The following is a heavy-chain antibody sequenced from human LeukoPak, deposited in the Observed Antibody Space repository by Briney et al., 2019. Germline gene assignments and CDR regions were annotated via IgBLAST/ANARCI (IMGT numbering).Heavy chain of an antibody. D-gene: IGHD4-17*01. V-gene: IGHV3-74*01. Sequence: PGGSLRLSCEASGFTLNKYWMHWVRHAPGKGLVWVSRITGDGSDIAYADSVKGRFTVSRDDAKNTLFLQMNSLRVEDTAIYYCARDAYTTTSNWLDHWGQGTPVTVSS. J-gene: IGHJ5*02. CDR1: GFTLNKYW. CDR3: ARDAYTTTSNWLDH. CDR2: ITGDGSDI.